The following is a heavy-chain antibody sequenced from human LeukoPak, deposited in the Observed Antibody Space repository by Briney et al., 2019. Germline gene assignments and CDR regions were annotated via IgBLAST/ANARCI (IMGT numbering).Heavy chain of an antibody. CDR3: AKGGGYEAQYYYYYLDV. CDR2: ISYDGSNK. Sequence: AGGSLRLSCAASGFTFSSYGMHWVRQAPGKGLEWVAVISYDGSNKYYADSVKGRFTISRDNSKNTLYLQMNSLRAEDTAVYYCAKGGGYEAQYYYYYLDVWGKGTTVTISS. D-gene: IGHD5-12*01. CDR1: GFTFSSYG. V-gene: IGHV3-30*18. J-gene: IGHJ6*03.